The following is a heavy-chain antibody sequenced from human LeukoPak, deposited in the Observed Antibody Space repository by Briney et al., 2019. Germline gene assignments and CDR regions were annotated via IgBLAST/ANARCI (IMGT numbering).Heavy chain of an antibody. D-gene: IGHD3-10*01. CDR1: GFTFSSYA. J-gene: IGHJ6*02. CDR2: ISGNGDTT. Sequence: GGSLRLSCAASGFTFSSYAMYWVRQAPGKGLEWVSGISGNGDTTYYADSVKGRFTISRDNSKNTLYLQMNSLRAEDTAVYYCAKRSRRLTIVRGVPREDVWGQGTTVTVSS. CDR3: AKRSRRLTIVRGVPREDV. V-gene: IGHV3-23*01.